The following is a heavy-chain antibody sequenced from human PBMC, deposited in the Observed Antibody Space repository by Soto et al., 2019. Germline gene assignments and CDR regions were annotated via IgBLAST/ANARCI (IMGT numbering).Heavy chain of an antibody. CDR1: GFTFSSYA. V-gene: IGHV3-23*01. D-gene: IGHD2-2*01. J-gene: IGHJ6*02. CDR3: AKDSQSVSVSAARVYGMDV. Sequence: PGGSLRLSCAGSGFTFSSYAMTWVRQAPGKGLEWVSTLSDSGGHTYYADSVKGRFTISRDNPKNTLYLQMNSLRAEDTAVYYXAKDSQSVSVSAARVYGMDVRGQGTTVTVSS. CDR2: LSDSGGHT.